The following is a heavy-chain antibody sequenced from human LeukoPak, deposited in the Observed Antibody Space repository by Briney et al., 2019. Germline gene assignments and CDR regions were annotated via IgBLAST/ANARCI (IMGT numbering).Heavy chain of an antibody. CDR2: INSDGSST. J-gene: IGHJ4*02. CDR3: AKHPFRYSSTPYYFDY. Sequence: PGGSLRLSCAASRFTFSTYWMHWVRQAPGKGLVWVSRINSDGSSTGYADSVKGRFTISRDNAKNSLYLQMNSLRAEDTALYYCAKHPFRYSSTPYYFDYWGQGTLVTVSS. D-gene: IGHD6-13*01. V-gene: IGHV3-74*01. CDR1: RFTFSTYW.